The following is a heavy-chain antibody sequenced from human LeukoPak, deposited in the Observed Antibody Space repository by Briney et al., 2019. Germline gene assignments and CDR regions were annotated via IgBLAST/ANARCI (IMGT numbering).Heavy chain of an antibody. CDR3: ANDYRSGSFHDF. CDR1: GGSISSYF. CDR2: TYYTGSI. D-gene: IGHD3-10*01. V-gene: IGHV4-59*06. Sequence: SETLSLTCSVSGGSISSYFWSWIRQHPGKGLEWIGYTYYTGSIYYNPSLKSRVTISVDTSKNQFSLKLSSVTAADTAVYYCANDYRSGSFHDFWGQGTLVTVSS. J-gene: IGHJ4*02.